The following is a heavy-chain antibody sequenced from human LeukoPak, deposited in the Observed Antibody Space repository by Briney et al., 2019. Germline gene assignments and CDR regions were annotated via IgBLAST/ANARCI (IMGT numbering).Heavy chain of an antibody. CDR3: AKDVYDCSGGSCPQYYYVMDV. V-gene: IGHV3-30*02. CDR1: GFTFSSYG. Sequence: PGGSLRLSCTASGFTFSSYGMHWVRQAPGKWLEWVSFIRFDGSEKYYADSVRGRFTISRDNSKNTLSLQMNSLRAEDTALYYCAKDVYDCSGGSCPQYYYVMDVWGQGTTVTVSS. D-gene: IGHD2-15*01. J-gene: IGHJ6*02. CDR2: IRFDGSEK.